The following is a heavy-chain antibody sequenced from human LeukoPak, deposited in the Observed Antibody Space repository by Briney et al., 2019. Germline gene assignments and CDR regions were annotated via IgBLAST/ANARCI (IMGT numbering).Heavy chain of an antibody. CDR1: AITFSSYW. D-gene: IGHD3-3*01. CDR3: ARYDFWSGYRY. J-gene: IGHJ4*02. Sequence: QTGGSLRLSCAASAITFSSYWMHWVRQAPGKGLVWVSRINTDGSSTSYADSVKGRFTISRDNAKNTLYLQMNSLRAEDTAVYYCARYDFWSGYRYWGQGTLVTVSS. CDR2: INTDGSST. V-gene: IGHV3-74*01.